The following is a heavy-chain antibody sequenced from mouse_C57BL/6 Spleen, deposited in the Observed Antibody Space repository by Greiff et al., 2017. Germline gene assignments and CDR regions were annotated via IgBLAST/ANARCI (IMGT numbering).Heavy chain of an antibody. CDR3: ARDYGSSHWYFDV. V-gene: IGHV1-81*01. J-gene: IGHJ1*03. Sequence: VQLQQSGAELARPGASVKLSCKASGYTFTSYGISWVKQRTGQGLEWIGEIYPRSGNTYYNEKFKGKATLTADKSSSTAYMELRSLTSEDSAVYLCARDYGSSHWYFDVWGTGTTVTVSS. CDR1: GYTFTSYG. D-gene: IGHD1-1*01. CDR2: IYPRSGNT.